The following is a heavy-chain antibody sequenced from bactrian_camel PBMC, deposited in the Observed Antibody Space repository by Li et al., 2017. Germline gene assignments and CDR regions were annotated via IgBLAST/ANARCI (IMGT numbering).Heavy chain of an antibody. CDR1: GFTFGISF. V-gene: IGHV3S40*01. D-gene: IGHD6*01. CDR2: INAGGDST. CDR3: PPDHGTLMSIST. J-gene: IGHJ4*01. Sequence: DVQLVESGGGLVQPGGSLRLTCAASGFTFGISFMNWVRQAPGKGLEWISLINAGGDSTNYADSVKGRVTISRDNAKNTVYLQLNSLKSEDTALYTVPPDHGTLMSISTGARGPRSPSP.